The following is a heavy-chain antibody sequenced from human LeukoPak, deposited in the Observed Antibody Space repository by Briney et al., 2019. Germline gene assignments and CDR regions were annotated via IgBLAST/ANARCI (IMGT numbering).Heavy chain of an antibody. V-gene: IGHV3-21*01. CDR3: ARDFSLVRALFDY. J-gene: IGHJ4*02. Sequence: GGSLRLSCAASGFTFSSYSMNWVRQAPGKGLEWVSSISSSSSYIYYADSVKGRFTISRDNAKNSLYLQMNSLRAEDTAVYYCARDFSLVRALFDYWGQGTLVTVSS. CDR1: GFTFSSYS. D-gene: IGHD6-13*01. CDR2: ISSSSSYI.